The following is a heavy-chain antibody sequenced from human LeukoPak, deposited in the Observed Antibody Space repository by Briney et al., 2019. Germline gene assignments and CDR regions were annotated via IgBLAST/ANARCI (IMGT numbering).Heavy chain of an antibody. CDR3: ARGWSDDGYAGFDY. Sequence: SQTLSLTCTVSGGSISSGSYYWSWIRQPPGKGLEWIGEINHSGSTNYNPSLKSRVTISVDTSKNQFSLKLSSVTAADTAVYYCARGWSDDGYAGFDYWGQGTLVTVSS. CDR2: INHSGST. D-gene: IGHD2-8*01. J-gene: IGHJ4*02. V-gene: IGHV4-39*07. CDR1: GGSISSGSYY.